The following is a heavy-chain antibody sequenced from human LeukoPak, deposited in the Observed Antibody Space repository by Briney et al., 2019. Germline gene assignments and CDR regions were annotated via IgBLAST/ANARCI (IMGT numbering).Heavy chain of an antibody. J-gene: IGHJ6*02. Sequence: PSETLSLTCTVSGGSISSYYWSWIRQPPGKGLEWIGYTYYSGSTNYNPSLKSRVTISVDTSKNQFSLKLGSVTAADTAVYYCARADGGWYITSGYYYGMDVWGQGTTVTVSS. CDR1: GGSISSYY. D-gene: IGHD6-19*01. CDR3: ARADGGWYITSGYYYGMDV. CDR2: TYYSGST. V-gene: IGHV4-59*01.